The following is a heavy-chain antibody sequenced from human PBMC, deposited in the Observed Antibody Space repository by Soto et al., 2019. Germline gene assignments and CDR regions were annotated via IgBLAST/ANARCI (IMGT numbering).Heavy chain of an antibody. D-gene: IGHD3-10*01. J-gene: IGHJ5*02. CDR2: ISPFDSKT. CDR1: GFNFRNYW. V-gene: IGHV3-74*01. Sequence: PGGSLRLSCAAGGFNFRNYWVHWVRQVPGKGLVWLSGISPFDSKTYYADSVQGRFAISRDDAKGTVSLQMNNLRADDTAVYFGSREFVVRGMPLGKDLWGPGTQVTVSS. CDR3: SREFVVRGMPLGKDL.